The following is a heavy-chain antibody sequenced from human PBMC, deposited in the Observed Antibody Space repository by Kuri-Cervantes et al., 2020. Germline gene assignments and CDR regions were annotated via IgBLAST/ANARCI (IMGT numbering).Heavy chain of an antibody. CDR1: GGSISSSSYY. D-gene: IGHD3-9*01. J-gene: IGHJ4*02. V-gene: IGHV4-61*05. CDR2: IYYSGST. CDR3: ARHVLRYFHTDY. Sequence: ESLKISCTVSGGSISSSSYYWSWIRQPPGKGLEWIGYIYYSGSTNYNPSLKSRVTISVDTSKNQFSLKLSSVTAADTAVYYCARHVLRYFHTDYWGQGTLVTVSS.